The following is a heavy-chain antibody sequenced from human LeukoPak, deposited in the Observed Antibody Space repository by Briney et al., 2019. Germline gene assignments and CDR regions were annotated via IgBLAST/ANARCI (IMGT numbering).Heavy chain of an antibody. CDR1: GFTVSTNY. CDR3: AKEPELLDY. V-gene: IGHV3-23*01. Sequence: PGGSLRLSCAASGFTVSTNYMTWVRQAPGKGLEWVSAISGSGGSTYYADSVKGRFTISRDNSKNTLYLQMNSLRAEDTAVYYCAKEPELLDYWGQGTLVTVSS. J-gene: IGHJ4*02. CDR2: ISGSGGST. D-gene: IGHD1-26*01.